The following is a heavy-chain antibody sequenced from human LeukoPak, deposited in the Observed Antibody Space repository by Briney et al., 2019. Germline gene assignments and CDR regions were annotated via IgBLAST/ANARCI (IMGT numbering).Heavy chain of an antibody. CDR1: GFTFSDYY. CDR3: ASAQRVAVPHFDF. D-gene: IGHD2-15*01. V-gene: IGHV3-11*01. CDR2: ISSSGSNI. J-gene: IGHJ4*02. Sequence: GGSLRLSCAASGFTFSDYYMCWIRQGPGKGLEWVSYISSSGSNIYYADSVKGRFTFSRDNAKNSLYLQMNSLRAEDTAVYYCASAQRVAVPHFDFWGQGTLVTVSS.